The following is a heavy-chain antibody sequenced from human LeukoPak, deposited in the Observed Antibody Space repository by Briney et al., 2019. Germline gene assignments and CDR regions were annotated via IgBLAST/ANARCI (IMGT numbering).Heavy chain of an antibody. CDR3: AKDLAVTPYYGMDV. CDR2: ISGSGGST. CDR1: GFTFSSYA. J-gene: IGHJ6*02. Sequence: GGSLRLSCAASGFTFSSYAMSWVRQAPGKGLEWVSAISGSGGSTYYADSVKGRFTISRDNSKNTLYLQKNSLRAEDTAVYYCAKDLAVTPYYGMDVWGQGTTVTVSS. D-gene: IGHD2-21*02. V-gene: IGHV3-23*01.